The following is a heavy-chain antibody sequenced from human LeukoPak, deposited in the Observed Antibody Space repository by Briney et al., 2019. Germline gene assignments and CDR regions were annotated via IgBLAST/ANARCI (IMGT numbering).Heavy chain of an antibody. Sequence: GRSLRLSCAASGFTFSSYPIHWVRQAPGKGLEWVAVVSDDGNKKFDADFVKGRFTISRDNSKNTLYLQMNSLRGEDTAVYYCARGQLLLEGYFYYVDVWGKGTTVTVSS. CDR2: VSDDGNKK. J-gene: IGHJ6*03. V-gene: IGHV3-30*01. CDR1: GFTFSSYP. CDR3: ARGQLLLEGYFYYVDV. D-gene: IGHD1-26*01.